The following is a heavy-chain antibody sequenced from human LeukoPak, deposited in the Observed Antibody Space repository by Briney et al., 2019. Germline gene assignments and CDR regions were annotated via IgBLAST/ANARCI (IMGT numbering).Heavy chain of an antibody. CDR2: IYYSGST. D-gene: IGHD5-12*01. V-gene: IGHV4-39*01. CDR1: GGSISSSSYY. Sequence: PSETLSLTCTASGGSISSSSYYWGWIRPPPGKGLEWIGSIYYSGSTYSNPSLKSRVTISVDTSKNQFSLKLSSVTAADTAVYYCARRVRGYEFDYWGQGTLVTVSS. CDR3: ARRVRGYEFDY. J-gene: IGHJ4*02.